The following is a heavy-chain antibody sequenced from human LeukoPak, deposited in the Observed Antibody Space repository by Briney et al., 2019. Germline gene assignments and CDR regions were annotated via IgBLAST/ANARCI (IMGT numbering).Heavy chain of an antibody. D-gene: IGHD3-9*01. CDR3: ARDTVGRYFDY. V-gene: IGHV4-38-2*02. CDR1: GYSISSGFY. CDR2: IYHSGST. J-gene: IGHJ4*02. Sequence: SETLSLTCTVSGYSISSGFYWGWIRQPPGKGLEWIGSIYHSGSTYYNPSLKSRVTISVDTSKNQFSLKLSSVTAADTAVYYCARDTVGRYFDYWGQGTLVTVSS.